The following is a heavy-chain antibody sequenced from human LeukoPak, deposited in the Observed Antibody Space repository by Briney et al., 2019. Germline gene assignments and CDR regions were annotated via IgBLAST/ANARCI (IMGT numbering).Heavy chain of an antibody. V-gene: IGHV3-7*01. Sequence: GGSLRLSCAASGFTFSNYWMSWVRQAPGKGLEWVANINKDGSEKYYADSVKGRFTISRDNAKNSLYLQMNSLRVEDTAVYYCARDKVTYWGQGTLVTVSS. CDR3: ARDKVTY. CDR2: INKDGSEK. CDR1: GFTFSNYW. J-gene: IGHJ4*02.